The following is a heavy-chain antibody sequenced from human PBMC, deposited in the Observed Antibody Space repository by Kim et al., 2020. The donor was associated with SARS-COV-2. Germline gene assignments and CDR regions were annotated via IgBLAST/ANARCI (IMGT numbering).Heavy chain of an antibody. D-gene: IGHD3-10*01. V-gene: IGHV4-59*01. CDR2: IYYSGST. CDR1: GGSISSYY. CDR3: ARYKGWFEWFGETTSYYYGMDV. Sequence: SETLSLTCTVSGGSISSYYWSWIRQPPGKGLEWIGYIYYSGSTNYNPSLKSRVTISVDTSKNQFSLKLSSVTAADTAVYYCARYKGWFEWFGETTSYYYGMDVWGQGTTVTVSS. J-gene: IGHJ6*02.